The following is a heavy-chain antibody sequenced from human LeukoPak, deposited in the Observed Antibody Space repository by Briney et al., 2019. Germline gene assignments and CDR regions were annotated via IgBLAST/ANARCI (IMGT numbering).Heavy chain of an antibody. CDR1: GGSISSYY. V-gene: IGHV4-59*01. CDR2: IYYSGST. Sequence: SETLSLTCTVSGGSISSYYWSWIRQPPGKGLEWIGYIYYSGSTNYNPSLKSRVTISVDTSKNQFFLRLSSVTAADTAVYFCARVRPHGDSDYWGQGTLVTVSS. J-gene: IGHJ4*02. D-gene: IGHD4-17*01. CDR3: ARVRPHGDSDY.